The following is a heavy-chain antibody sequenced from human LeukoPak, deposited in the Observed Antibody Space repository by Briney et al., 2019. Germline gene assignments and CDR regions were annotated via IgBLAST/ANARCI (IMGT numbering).Heavy chain of an antibody. CDR2: INPNSGGT. J-gene: IGHJ4*02. CDR3: ARGSYDFWSGLAFDY. D-gene: IGHD3-3*01. V-gene: IGHV1-2*02. Sequence: ASVKVSCETSGYTFTGYYMHWVRQAPGQGLEWMGWINPNSGGTNYAQKFQDRVTLTRDTPISTAYMELSRLRSDDTAVYYCARGSYDFWSGLAFDYWGQGTLVTVSS. CDR1: GYTFTGYY.